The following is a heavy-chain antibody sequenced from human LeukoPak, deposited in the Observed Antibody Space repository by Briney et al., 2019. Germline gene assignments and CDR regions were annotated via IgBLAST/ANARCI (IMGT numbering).Heavy chain of an antibody. V-gene: IGHV3-49*04. D-gene: IGHD2-2*01. Sequence: GRSLRLSCSTSGFTFGDYAMSWARQAPGKGLEWVSFIQAKAYGGATKYAASVNGRFSISRDDSQSIANLQMNDLKTEDTAVYYCTRAPHPRCSSSGCYLDYWGQGTLVTVSS. CDR1: GFTFGDYA. J-gene: IGHJ4*02. CDR2: IQAKAYGGAT. CDR3: TRAPHPRCSSSGCYLDY.